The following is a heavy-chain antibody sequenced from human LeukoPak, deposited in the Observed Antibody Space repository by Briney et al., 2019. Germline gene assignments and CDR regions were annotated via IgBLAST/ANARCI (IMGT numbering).Heavy chain of an antibody. V-gene: IGHV4-34*01. CDR1: GGSFSGYY. Sequence: SETLSLTCAVYGGSFSGYYWSWIRQPPGKGLEWIGEINHSGSTNYNPSLKSRVTISVDTSKNQFSLKLSSATAADTAVYYCARHKDTVTTGPIDPWGQGTLVTVSS. CDR2: INHSGST. D-gene: IGHD4-17*01. J-gene: IGHJ5*02. CDR3: ARHKDTVTTGPIDP.